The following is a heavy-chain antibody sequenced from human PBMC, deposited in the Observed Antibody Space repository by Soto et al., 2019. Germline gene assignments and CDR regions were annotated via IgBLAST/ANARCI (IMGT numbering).Heavy chain of an antibody. CDR1: GGTFSSYT. CDR3: ARVVAGNYYFDY. Sequence: SVKVSCKASGGTFSSYTISWVRQAPGQGLEWMGRIIPILGIANYAQKFQGRVTITADKSTSTAYMELSSLRSEDTAVYYCARVVAGNYYFDYWGQGTLVTVSS. J-gene: IGHJ4*02. CDR2: IIPILGIA. D-gene: IGHD2-2*01. V-gene: IGHV1-69*02.